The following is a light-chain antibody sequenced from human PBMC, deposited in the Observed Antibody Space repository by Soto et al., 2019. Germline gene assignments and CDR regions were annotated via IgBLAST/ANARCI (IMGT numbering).Light chain of an antibody. CDR3: QVWDSVSAHVV. J-gene: IGLJ2*01. Sequence: SYELTQLPSVSVAPGKTATISCGGNDIGSKGVHWYQQKPGQAPVLVIYSDTDLPPVIPERFSGSNSANLATLTISRVEAGDEADYYCQVWDSVSAHVVFGGGTKVTVL. CDR2: SDT. CDR1: DIGSKG. V-gene: IGLV3-21*04.